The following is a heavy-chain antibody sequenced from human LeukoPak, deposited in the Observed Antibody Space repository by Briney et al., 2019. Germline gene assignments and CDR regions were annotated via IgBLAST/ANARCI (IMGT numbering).Heavy chain of an antibody. CDR3: ARALNPLPGTYYFDY. J-gene: IGHJ4*02. CDR2: IYYSGST. D-gene: IGHD2-15*01. V-gene: IGHV4-34*01. CDR1: GGSFSGYY. Sequence: SETLSLTCAVYGGSFSGYYWSWIRQPPGKGLEWIGYIYYSGSTYYNPSLQSRVTMSVDTSKNQFSLKLTSVTAADTAVYYCARALNPLPGTYYFDYWGQGTLVTVSS.